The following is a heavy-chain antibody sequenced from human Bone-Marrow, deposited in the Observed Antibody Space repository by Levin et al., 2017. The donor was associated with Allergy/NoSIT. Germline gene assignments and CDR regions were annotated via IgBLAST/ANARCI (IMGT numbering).Heavy chain of an antibody. Sequence: GESLKISCAASGFPFSSYWMSWVRQAPGKGLEWVANIRDDGSERYYVDSVKGRFTFSRDNAKNSLYLQMNSLRPEDTAVYHCAKHVPGAKTALDYWGPGSLVTVSS. D-gene: IGHD2-2*01. V-gene: IGHV3-7*01. J-gene: IGHJ4*01. CDR2: IRDDGSER. CDR3: AKHVPGAKTALDY. CDR1: GFPFSSYW.